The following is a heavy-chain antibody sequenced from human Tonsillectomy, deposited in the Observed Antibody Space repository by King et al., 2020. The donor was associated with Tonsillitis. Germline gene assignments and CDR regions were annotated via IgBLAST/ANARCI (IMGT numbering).Heavy chain of an antibody. J-gene: IGHJ5*02. CDR1: GFTFSDYY. CDR2: ISSGGSTI. V-gene: IGHV3-11*01. Sequence: VQLVESGGGLVKPGGSLRLSCAASGFTFSDYYMSWIRQAPGKGLEWGSYISSGGSTIYYADSVKGRFTLSRDNAKNSLYLQMNSLRAEDTAVYYCASRATMVRGVRPFNWFDPWGQGTLVTVSS. D-gene: IGHD3-10*01. CDR3: ASRATMVRGVRPFNWFDP.